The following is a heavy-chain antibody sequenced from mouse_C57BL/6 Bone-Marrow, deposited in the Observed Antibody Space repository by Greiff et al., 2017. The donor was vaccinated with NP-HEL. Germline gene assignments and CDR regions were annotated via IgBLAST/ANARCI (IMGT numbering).Heavy chain of an antibody. CDR3: AREGTYYYGSSYVLYYYAMDY. Sequence: VKLQQPGAELVKPGASVKLSCKASGYTFTSYWMQWVKQRPGQGLEWIGEIDPSDSYTNYNQKFKGKATLTVDTSSSTAYMQLSSLTSEDSAVYYCAREGTYYYGSSYVLYYYAMDYWGQGTSVTVSS. CDR2: IDPSDSYT. CDR1: GYTFTSYW. V-gene: IGHV1-50*01. J-gene: IGHJ4*01. D-gene: IGHD1-1*01.